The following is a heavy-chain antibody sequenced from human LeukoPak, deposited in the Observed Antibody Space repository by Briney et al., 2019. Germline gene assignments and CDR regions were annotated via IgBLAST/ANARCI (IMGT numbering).Heavy chain of an antibody. CDR2: INQDGSAK. Sequence: GGSLRLSCAASGFTFSNYWMSWVRQAPGKGLEWVGKINQDGSAKYYVDSVKGRFTISRDNAKNSLYLQMDSLRAEDTAVYYCVGAPLDYWGQGTLVTVSS. CDR1: GFTFSNYW. J-gene: IGHJ4*02. V-gene: IGHV3-7*03. CDR3: VGAPLDY.